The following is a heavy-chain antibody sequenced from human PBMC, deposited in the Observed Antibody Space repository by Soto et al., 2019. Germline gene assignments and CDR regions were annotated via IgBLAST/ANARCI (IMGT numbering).Heavy chain of an antibody. J-gene: IGHJ5*02. D-gene: IGHD6-13*01. Sequence: SETLSLTCTVSGGSISSGGYYWSWIRQHPGKGLEWIGYIYYSGSTYYNPSLKSRVTISVDTSKNQFSLKLSSVTAADTAVYYCAREVQRTTPGYSSSRSRFDPWGQGTLVTVSS. V-gene: IGHV4-31*03. CDR2: IYYSGST. CDR1: GGSISSGGYY. CDR3: AREVQRTTPGYSSSRSRFDP.